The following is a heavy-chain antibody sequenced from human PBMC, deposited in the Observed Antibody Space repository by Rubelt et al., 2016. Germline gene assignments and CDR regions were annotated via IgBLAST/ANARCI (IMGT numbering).Heavy chain of an antibody. CDR2: ISYDGSNK. Sequence: RQAPGKGLEWVAVISYDGSNKYYADSVKGRFTISRDNSKNTLYLQMNSLRAEDTAVYYCAREDIVATAIDYWGQGTLVTVSS. J-gene: IGHJ4*02. V-gene: IGHV3-30*04. D-gene: IGHD5-12*01. CDR3: AREDIVATAIDY.